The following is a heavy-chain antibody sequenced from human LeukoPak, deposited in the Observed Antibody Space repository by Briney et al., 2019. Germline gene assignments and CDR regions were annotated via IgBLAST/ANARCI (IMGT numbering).Heavy chain of an antibody. D-gene: IGHD2-2*01. CDR2: TYDSGSS. CDR3: ARGWASSWYYFDF. V-gene: IGHV4-59*01. J-gene: IGHJ4*02. CDR1: GGSMRNYY. Sequence: SQTLSLTCAVSGGSMRNYYWSWIRHPPGKGLEWIGYTYDSGSSSYNPSLRSRVSISIGTSKNQFSLNLSSVTAADTAVYYCARGWASSWYYFDFWGQGTLVTVSS.